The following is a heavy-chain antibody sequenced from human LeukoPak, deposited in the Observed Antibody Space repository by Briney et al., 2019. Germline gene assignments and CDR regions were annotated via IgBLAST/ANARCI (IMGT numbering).Heavy chain of an antibody. CDR1: GYTFTDYY. D-gene: IGHD3-10*01. Sequence: ASVKISCKVSGYTFTDYYMHWVQQAPGKGLEWMGLVDPADGETIYAEKFQGRVTITADTSTDTAYMEQSSLRSEDTAVYYCATDLMITMVRGVILDYWGQGTLVTVSS. J-gene: IGHJ4*02. CDR2: VDPADGET. V-gene: IGHV1-69-2*01. CDR3: ATDLMITMVRGVILDY.